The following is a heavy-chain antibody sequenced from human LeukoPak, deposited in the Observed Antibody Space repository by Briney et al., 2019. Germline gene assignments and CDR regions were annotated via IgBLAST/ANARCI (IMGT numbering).Heavy chain of an antibody. CDR2: INPSGGST. Sequence: ASVKVSCKASGYIFTSYYMHWVRQAPGQGLEWMGLINPSGGSTSYAQKFQGRVTMTRDTSTSTVYMELSSLRSEDTAVYYCAREDGSGISDDNWFDPWGQGTLVTVSS. J-gene: IGHJ5*02. V-gene: IGHV1-46*01. CDR3: AREDGSGISDDNWFDP. D-gene: IGHD3-10*01. CDR1: GYIFTSYY.